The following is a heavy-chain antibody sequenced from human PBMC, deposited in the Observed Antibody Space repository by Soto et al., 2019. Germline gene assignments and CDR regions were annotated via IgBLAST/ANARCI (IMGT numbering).Heavy chain of an antibody. CDR2: VYWNDDN. V-gene: IGHV2-5*01. CDR3: AHRSGEFLMCWFDP. CDR1: GFSLSSSGVA. D-gene: IGHD3-10*01. Sequence: SGPTLVNPTQTLTLTCTFSGFSLSSSGVAVGWIRQPPGKALEWLAGVYWNDDNYYSPSLKSRLTITKDTSKNQVDLTLTTIDPVHTATDYCAHRSGEFLMCWFDPWGQGTKVTVS. J-gene: IGHJ5*02.